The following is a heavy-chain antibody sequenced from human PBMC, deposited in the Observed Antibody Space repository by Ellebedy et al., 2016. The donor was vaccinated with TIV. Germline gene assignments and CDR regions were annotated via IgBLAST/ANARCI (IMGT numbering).Heavy chain of an antibody. CDR1: GFTFSSYA. V-gene: IGHV3-23*01. CDR3: AKATGYYDSSGLSYFDY. CDR2: ISAGGGST. Sequence: GESLKISXAASGFTFSSYAMSWVRQAPGKGLEWVSAISAGGGSTYYADSVKGRFTISRDNSKNTLYLQMNSLRAEDTAVYYCAKATGYYDSSGLSYFDYWGQGTLVTVSS. J-gene: IGHJ4*02. D-gene: IGHD3-22*01.